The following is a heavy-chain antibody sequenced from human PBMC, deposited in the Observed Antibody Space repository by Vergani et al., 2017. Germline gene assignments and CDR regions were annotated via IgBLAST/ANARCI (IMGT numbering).Heavy chain of an antibody. Sequence: EVQLVESGGGLVQPGGSLRLSCAASGFTFSSYDMHWVRQATGKGLEWVSAIGTAGDTYYPGSVKGRFTISRENAKNSLYLQMNSLRAEDTAVYYCARDTPYYDILTGPYYFDYWGQGTLVTVSS. D-gene: IGHD3-9*01. CDR3: ARDTPYYDILTGPYYFDY. CDR1: GFTFSSYD. V-gene: IGHV3-13*01. J-gene: IGHJ4*02. CDR2: IGTAGDT.